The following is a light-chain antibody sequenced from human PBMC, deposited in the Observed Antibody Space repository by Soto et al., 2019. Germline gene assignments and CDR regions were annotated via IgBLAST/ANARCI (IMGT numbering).Light chain of an antibody. J-gene: IGKJ5*01. CDR1: QTVSSY. CDR3: QQRMNWPLT. CDR2: DAS. V-gene: IGKV3-11*01. Sequence: TQSPSSLSASVGDRFTITCRASQTVSSYLLWYQQKRGQAPRLLIYDASNRATGIPARFSGSGSGTDFTLTISSLEPEDFAVYYCQQRMNWPLTFGQGTRLEIK.